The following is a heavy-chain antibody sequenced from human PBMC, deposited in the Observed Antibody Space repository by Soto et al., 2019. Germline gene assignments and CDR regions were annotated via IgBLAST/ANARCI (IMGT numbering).Heavy chain of an antibody. J-gene: IGHJ5*02. D-gene: IGHD3-22*01. V-gene: IGHV2-5*02. CDR1: GFSLSTSGVG. CDR2: IYWDDDK. Sequence: QITLKESGPTLVKPTQTLTLTCTFSGFSLSTSGVGVGWIRQPPGKALEWLALIYWDDDKRYSPSLKSRLTITKDPFKNQVVLTMTNMDPVDTATYYCAHSLIGYYYDSSGSNWFDPWGQGTLVTVSS. CDR3: AHSLIGYYYDSSGSNWFDP.